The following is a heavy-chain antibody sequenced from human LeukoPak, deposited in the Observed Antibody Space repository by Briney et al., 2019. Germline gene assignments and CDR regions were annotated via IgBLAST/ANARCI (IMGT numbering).Heavy chain of an antibody. Sequence: TGGSLRLSWAASGFTFINFAMSWVRQAPGKGLEWVSTISGSGSSTYYADSVKGWFTISRDNSEDTLSLQMNSLRADDTAIYYGAMQIIRGPYNWFDSWGQGTLVTVSS. J-gene: IGHJ5*01. CDR3: AMQIIRGPYNWFDS. V-gene: IGHV3-23*01. CDR2: ISGSGSST. D-gene: IGHD3-16*01. CDR1: GFTFINFA.